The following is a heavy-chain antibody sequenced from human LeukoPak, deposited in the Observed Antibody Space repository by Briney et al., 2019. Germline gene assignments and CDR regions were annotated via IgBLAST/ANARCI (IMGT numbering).Heavy chain of an antibody. CDR2: INHSGST. J-gene: IGHJ5*02. V-gene: IGHV4-34*01. CDR1: GRSFSGYY. Sequence: SETLSLTCAVYGRSFSGYYWSWIRQPPGKGLEWIGEINHSGSTNYNPSLKSRVTISVDTSKNQFSLRLSSVTAADTAVYYCARGIAVAGTPMNPWGQGTLVTVSS. CDR3: ARGIAVAGTPMNP. D-gene: IGHD6-19*01.